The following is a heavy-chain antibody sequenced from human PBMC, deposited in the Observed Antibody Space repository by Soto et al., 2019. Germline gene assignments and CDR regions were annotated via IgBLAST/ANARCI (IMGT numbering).Heavy chain of an antibody. CDR3: ARDSSPYYDFWSGFYTYFDY. CDR1: GFTFSSHW. Sequence: GGSLRLSCAVSGFTFSSHWMHWVRQAPGKGLVWVSRINSDGSSTNYADSVKGRITISRDNAKNTLYLQMNSLRADDTAVYYCARDSSPYYDFWSGFYTYFDYWGQGVQVTVSS. J-gene: IGHJ4*02. V-gene: IGHV3-74*01. CDR2: INSDGSST. D-gene: IGHD3-3*01.